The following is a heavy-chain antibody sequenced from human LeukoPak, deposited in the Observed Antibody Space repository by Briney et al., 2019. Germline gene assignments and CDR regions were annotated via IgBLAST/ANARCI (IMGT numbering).Heavy chain of an antibody. J-gene: IGHJ4*02. CDR3: ARHVAQPYSSSWYFVDY. CDR2: IYYSGSA. D-gene: IGHD6-13*01. Sequence: SETLSLTCTVSGGSISSSSYSWGWIRQPPGKGLEWIGSIYYSGSAYYNPSLKSRVTISVDTSKNQFSLKLSSVTAADTAVYYCARHVAQPYSSSWYFVDYWGQGTLVTVSS. CDR1: GGSISSSSYS. V-gene: IGHV4-39*01.